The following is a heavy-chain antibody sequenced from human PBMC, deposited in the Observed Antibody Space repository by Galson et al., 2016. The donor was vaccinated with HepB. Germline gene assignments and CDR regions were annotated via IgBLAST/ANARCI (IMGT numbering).Heavy chain of an antibody. V-gene: IGHV5-51*01. J-gene: IGHJ4*02. Sequence: QSGAEVTKPGDSLKISCKASGYSFTNYWIGWVRQMPGKGLEWMGIIYPGDSDATYSPSLQGQVTISADKSVTTAYLQWSSLKTSDTATYYCARHRGVNGGELQYWGQGTLVTVSS. D-gene: IGHD3-10*01. CDR3: ARHRGVNGGELQY. CDR1: GYSFTNYW. CDR2: IYPGDSDA.